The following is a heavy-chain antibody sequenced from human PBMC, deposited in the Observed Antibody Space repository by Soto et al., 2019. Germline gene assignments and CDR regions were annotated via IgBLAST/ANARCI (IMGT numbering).Heavy chain of an antibody. CDR2: IWYDGSNK. CDR1: GFTFSSYG. Sequence: GGSLRLSCAASGFTFSSYGMHWVRQAPGKGLEWVAVIWYDGSNKYYADSVKGRFTISRDNSKNTLYLQMNSLRAEDTAVYYCARVEATLDAFDIWGQGTMVTVSS. V-gene: IGHV3-33*01. D-gene: IGHD1-26*01. CDR3: ARVEATLDAFDI. J-gene: IGHJ3*02.